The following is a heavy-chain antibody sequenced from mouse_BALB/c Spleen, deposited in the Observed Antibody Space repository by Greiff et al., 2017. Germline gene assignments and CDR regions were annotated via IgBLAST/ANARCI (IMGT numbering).Heavy chain of an antibody. CDR3: ARRGLDY. Sequence: VQLVESGGGLVKPGGSLKLSCAASGFAFSSYDMSWVRQTPEKRLEWVAYISSGGGSTYYPDTVKGRFTISRDNAKNTLYLQMSSLKSEDTAMYYCARRGLDYWGQGTSVTVSS. CDR1: GFAFSSYD. V-gene: IGHV5-12-1*01. J-gene: IGHJ4*01. CDR2: ISSGGGST.